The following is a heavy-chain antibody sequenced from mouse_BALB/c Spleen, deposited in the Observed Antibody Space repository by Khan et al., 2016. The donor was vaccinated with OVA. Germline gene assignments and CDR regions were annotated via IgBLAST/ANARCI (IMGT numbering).Heavy chain of an antibody. J-gene: IGHJ3*01. CDR2: ISDGGSYT. V-gene: IGHV5-4*02. D-gene: IGHD2-13*01. CDR1: GFTFSDYY. CDR3: TRGYYGDPFAY. Sequence: EVELVASGGGLVKPGGSLKLSCEASGFTFSDYYMYWVRQTPEKRLEWVATISDGGSYTYYPDSVKGRFPISRDDVKNNLYLRMSSLKSEDTAMYYCTRGYYGDPFAYWGQGTLVTVSA.